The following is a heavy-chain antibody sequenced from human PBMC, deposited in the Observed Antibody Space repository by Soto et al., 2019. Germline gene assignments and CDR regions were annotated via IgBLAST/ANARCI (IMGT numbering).Heavy chain of an antibody. CDR2: INHSGST. J-gene: IGHJ6*03. CDR3: ARAVVVVAATYYYYYYYMDV. V-gene: IGHV4-34*01. CDR1: GGSFSGYY. Sequence: QVQLQQWGAGLLKPSETLSLTCAVYGGSFSGYYWSWIRQPPGKGLEWIAEINHSGSTNYNPSLKSRVTISVDTSKNQFSLKLSSVTAADTAVYYCARAVVVVAATYYYYYYYMDVWGKGTTVTVSS. D-gene: IGHD2-15*01.